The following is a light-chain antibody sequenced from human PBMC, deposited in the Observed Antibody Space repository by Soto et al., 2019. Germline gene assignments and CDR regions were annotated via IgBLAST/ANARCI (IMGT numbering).Light chain of an antibody. CDR2: AAS. Sequence: IQLTQSPSSLSASVGDRVTITCRASQGINSFLAWYQQKPGKAPKLLIYAASTLQSGVPSRFSGSGSGTDFTLTISSLQPEDFATYYCHQYNNWPPGTFGQGTKVDIK. J-gene: IGKJ2*01. V-gene: IGKV1-9*01. CDR1: QGINSF. CDR3: HQYNNWPPGT.